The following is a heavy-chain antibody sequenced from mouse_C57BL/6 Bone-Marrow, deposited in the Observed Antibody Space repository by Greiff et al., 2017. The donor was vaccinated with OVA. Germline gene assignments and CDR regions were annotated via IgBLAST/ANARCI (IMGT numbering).Heavy chain of an antibody. Sequence: QVQLQQSGAELVKPGASVKMSCKASGYTFTTYPIEWMKQNHGKSLEWIGNFHPYNDDTKYNEKFKGKATLTVDQSSSTAYMQLNSLTSEDSAVYYCARAEGLRPWFAYWGQGTLVTVSA. J-gene: IGHJ3*01. D-gene: IGHD2-4*01. CDR3: ARAEGLRPWFAY. V-gene: IGHV1-47*01. CDR2: FHPYNDDT. CDR1: GYTFTTYP.